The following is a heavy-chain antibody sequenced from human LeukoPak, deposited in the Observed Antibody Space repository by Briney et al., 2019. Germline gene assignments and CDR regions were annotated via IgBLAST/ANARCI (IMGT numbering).Heavy chain of an antibody. CDR3: ARVPNSSPDI. J-gene: IGHJ3*02. Sequence: SETLSLTCTVSGGSISSYYWSWIRQPPGKGLEWIGSIYHSGSTYYNPSLKSRVTISVDKSKNQFSLKLRSVTAADTAVYYCARVPNSSPDIWGQGTMVTVPS. CDR1: GGSISSYY. CDR2: IYHSGST. V-gene: IGHV4-59*12. D-gene: IGHD2/OR15-2a*01.